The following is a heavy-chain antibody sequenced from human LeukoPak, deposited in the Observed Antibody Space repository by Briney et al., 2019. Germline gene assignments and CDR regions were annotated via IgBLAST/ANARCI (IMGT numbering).Heavy chain of an antibody. CDR2: ISHTGHT. Sequence: SETLSLTCAVYGGSFTSYYWSWIRQPPGKGLEWIGEISHTGHTNYNPSLKSRVTMSVETSKNQLSLILSSVAAADTAVYYCARGPYSSDAGYWGQGTLVTVSS. J-gene: IGHJ4*02. V-gene: IGHV4-34*01. CDR1: GGSFTSYY. CDR3: ARGPYSSDAGY. D-gene: IGHD6-25*01.